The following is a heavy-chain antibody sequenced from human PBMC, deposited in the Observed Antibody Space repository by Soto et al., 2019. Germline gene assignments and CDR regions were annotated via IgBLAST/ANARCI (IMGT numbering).Heavy chain of an antibody. CDR3: ARDGGYYYYGMDV. CDR2: IYYSGST. Sequence: QVQLQESGPGLVKPSETLSLTCTVSGGSVSSGSYYWSWIRQPPGKGLEWIGYIYYSGSTNYNPSRKSRVTISVDTSKNQFSLKLSSVTAADTAVYYCARDGGYYYYGMDVWGQGTTVTVSS. J-gene: IGHJ6*02. CDR1: GGSVSSGSYY. V-gene: IGHV4-61*01.